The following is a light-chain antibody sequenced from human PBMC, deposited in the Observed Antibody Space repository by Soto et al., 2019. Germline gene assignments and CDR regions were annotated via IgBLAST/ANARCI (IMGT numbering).Light chain of an antibody. CDR1: QSISGW. J-gene: IGKJ2*01. CDR3: QQYKSLYT. CDR2: DAS. V-gene: IGKV1-5*01. Sequence: GDRVTITCRASQSISGWLAWYQQRPGKAPKLLIYDASSLESGVPSRFSGSESGTEYTLAISSLQPDDSATYYCQQYKSLYTFGQGTKLEIK.